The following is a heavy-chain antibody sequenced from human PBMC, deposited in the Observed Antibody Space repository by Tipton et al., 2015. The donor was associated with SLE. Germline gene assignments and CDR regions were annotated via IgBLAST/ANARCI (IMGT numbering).Heavy chain of an antibody. J-gene: IGHJ2*01. CDR2: IYYSGST. CDR3: ARDVEGSVWYFDL. V-gene: IGHV4-59*12. CDR1: VVSISGYY. Sequence: TLSLTCTVSVVSISGYYWTWIRLPPGRGLEWIGYIYYSGSTNYNPSLKSRVTMSVDTSKNQFSLKLSSVTAADTAVYYCARDVEGSVWYFDLWGRGTLVTVSS.